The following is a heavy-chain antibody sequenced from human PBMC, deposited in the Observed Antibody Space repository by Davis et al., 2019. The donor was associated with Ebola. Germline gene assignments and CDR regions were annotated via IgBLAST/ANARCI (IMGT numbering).Heavy chain of an antibody. D-gene: IGHD1-14*01. V-gene: IGHV1-46*01. CDR2: INPSGGST. Sequence: ASVKVSCKASGYTFTSYYMHWVRQAPGQGLEWMGIINPSGGSTSYAQKFQGRVTMTRDTSTSTAYMELSRLRFEDTALYYCTIGGITGGFDYWGQGTLVTVSS. CDR3: TIGGITGGFDY. J-gene: IGHJ4*02. CDR1: GYTFTSYY.